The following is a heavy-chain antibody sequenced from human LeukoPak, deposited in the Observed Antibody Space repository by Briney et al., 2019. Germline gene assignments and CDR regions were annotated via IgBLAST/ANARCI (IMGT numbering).Heavy chain of an antibody. J-gene: IGHJ4*02. CDR1: GFTFDDYA. CDR2: ISGSGGST. CDR3: AREKHYYGSVVDY. D-gene: IGHD3-10*01. V-gene: IGHV3-23*01. Sequence: GGSLRLSCAASGFTFDDYAMHWVRQAPGKGLEWVSDISGSGGSTYYADSVKGRFTISRDNSKNTLYLQMNSLRAEDTAVYYCAREKHYYGSVVDYWGQGTLVTVSS.